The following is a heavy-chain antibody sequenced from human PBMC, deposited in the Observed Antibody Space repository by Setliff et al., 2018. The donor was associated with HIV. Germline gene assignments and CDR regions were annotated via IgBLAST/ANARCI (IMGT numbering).Heavy chain of an antibody. J-gene: IGHJ4*02. CDR1: GYSFTNHY. V-gene: IGHV1-46*01. CDR3: ARGRGPYYYDSSGYYYFDY. Sequence: ASVKVSCKPSGYSFTNHYMHWVRQAPGQGLEWMGVINPTGGSTRNTQKFQGRVAMTRDMSTSTVYMELSSLRSEDTAVYYCARGRGPYYYDSSGYYYFDYWGQGTLVTVSS. D-gene: IGHD3-22*01. CDR2: INPTGGST.